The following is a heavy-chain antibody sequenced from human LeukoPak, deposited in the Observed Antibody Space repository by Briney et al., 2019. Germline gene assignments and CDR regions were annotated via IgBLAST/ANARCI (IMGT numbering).Heavy chain of an antibody. CDR3: ATYGSGSTGAFDI. Sequence: GGSLRLSCAASGFTFSSYSMDWVRQAPGKGLEWVSSISSSSYIYYADSVKGRFTISRDNAKNSLYLQMNSLRAEDTAVYYCATYGSGSTGAFDIWGQGTMVTVSS. J-gene: IGHJ3*02. CDR1: GFTFSSYS. D-gene: IGHD3-10*01. CDR2: ISSSSYI. V-gene: IGHV3-21*01.